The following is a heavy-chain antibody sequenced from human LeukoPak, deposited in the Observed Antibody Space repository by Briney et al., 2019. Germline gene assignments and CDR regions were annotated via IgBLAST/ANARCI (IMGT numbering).Heavy chain of an antibody. CDR1: GFPFSSYW. CDR2: IKQDGSEK. D-gene: IGHD3-3*01. CDR3: ARDLRYYDFWSGYTFDY. J-gene: IGHJ4*02. V-gene: IGHV3-7*01. Sequence: GSLRLSCAASGFPFSSYWMSWVRQAPGKGLEWVANIKQDGSEKYYVDSVKGRFTISRDNAKNSLYLQMNSLRAEDTAVYYCARDLRYYDFWSGYTFDYWGQGTLVTVSS.